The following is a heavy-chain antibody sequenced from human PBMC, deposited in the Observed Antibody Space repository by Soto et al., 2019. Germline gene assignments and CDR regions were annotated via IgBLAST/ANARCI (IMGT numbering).Heavy chain of an antibody. CDR1: GGSITDDTYY. J-gene: IGHJ5*02. CDR3: ARVPDR. CDR2: IYHSGST. Sequence: PSETLSLTCTVSGGSITDDTYYWGWIRQPPGKGLEWIGYIYHSGSTYYNPSLKSRVTISVDRSKNQFSLKLSSVTAADTAVYYCARVPDRWGQGTLVTV. V-gene: IGHV4-30-2*01. D-gene: IGHD2-2*01.